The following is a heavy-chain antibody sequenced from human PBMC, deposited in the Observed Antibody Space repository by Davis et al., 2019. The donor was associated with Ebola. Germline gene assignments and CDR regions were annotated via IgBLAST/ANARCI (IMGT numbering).Heavy chain of an antibody. V-gene: IGHV3-21*01. J-gene: IGHJ6*02. D-gene: IGHD6-6*01. CDR2: ISSSSSYI. CDR1: GFTFSSYS. CDR3: AKDPRRYDSSSSYGMDV. Sequence: GESLKISCAASGFTFSSYSMNWVRQAPGKGLEWVSSISSSSSYIYYADSVKGRFTISRDNAKNTLYLQMNSLRAEDTAVYYCAKDPRRYDSSSSYGMDVWGQGTTVTVSS.